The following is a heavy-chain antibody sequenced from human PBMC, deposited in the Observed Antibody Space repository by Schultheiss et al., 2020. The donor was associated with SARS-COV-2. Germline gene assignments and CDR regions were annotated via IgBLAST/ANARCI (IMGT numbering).Heavy chain of an antibody. CDR2: IYASGST. V-gene: IGHV4-61*02. Sequence: SETLSLTCTVSGGSFSSDDYYWTWIRQPAGKGLEWIGRIYASGSTTYNPSLKSRVTMSVDTSKNQFSLKLSSVTAADTAVYYCARTSYGDYGLVWFDPWGQGTLVTVSS. CDR1: GGSFSSDDYY. D-gene: IGHD4-17*01. J-gene: IGHJ5*02. CDR3: ARTSYGDYGLVWFDP.